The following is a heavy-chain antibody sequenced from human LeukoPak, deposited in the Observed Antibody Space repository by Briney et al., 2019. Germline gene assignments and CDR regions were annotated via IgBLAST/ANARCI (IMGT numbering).Heavy chain of an antibody. V-gene: IGHV4-59*01. D-gene: IGHD1-26*01. CDR3: ARDSYSGSYQDY. CDR2: IYYSGST. Sequence: SSETLSLTCTVSGGSISSYYWSWIRQPPGKGLEWIGYIYYSGSTNYNPSLKSRVTISVDTSKNQFSLKLSSVTAADTAVYYCARDSYSGSYQDYWGQGTLVTVSS. J-gene: IGHJ4*02. CDR1: GGSISSYY.